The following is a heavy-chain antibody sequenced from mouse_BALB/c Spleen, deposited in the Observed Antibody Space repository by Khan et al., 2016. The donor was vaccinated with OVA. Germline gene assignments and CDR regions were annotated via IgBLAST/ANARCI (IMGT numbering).Heavy chain of an antibody. J-gene: IGHJ1*01. CDR1: GYSITSGYS. CDR3: ARAGATVCSYWYFDV. V-gene: IGHV3-1*02. CDR2: IYYSGKT. D-gene: IGHD1-1*01. Sequence: EVQLQESGPDLVKPSQSLSLTCTVTGYSITSGYSWHWNRQFPGNKLEWMGYIYYSGKTNYNPSIKSRISITRDTSKNQFFLQLNSVTADDTARYYCARAGATVCSYWYFDVWGAGTTVTVSS.